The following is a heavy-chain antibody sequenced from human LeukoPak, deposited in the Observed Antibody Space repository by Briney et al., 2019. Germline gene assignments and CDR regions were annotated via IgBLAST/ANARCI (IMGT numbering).Heavy chain of an antibody. V-gene: IGHV1-2*02. Sequence: ASVKVSCKASGYTFTGYYIHWVRQAPGQGLEWMGWINPDNGVTNYAQKFQGRVTMTRDTSINTAYMELSRLRSDDTAVYYCARATFYYDNDAFDIWGQGTMVTVSS. CDR2: INPDNGVT. J-gene: IGHJ3*02. CDR3: ARATFYYDNDAFDI. CDR1: GYTFTGYY. D-gene: IGHD3-22*01.